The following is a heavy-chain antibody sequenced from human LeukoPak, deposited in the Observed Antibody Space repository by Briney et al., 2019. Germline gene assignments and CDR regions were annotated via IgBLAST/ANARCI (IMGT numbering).Heavy chain of an antibody. V-gene: IGHV3-11*06. CDR3: ARDPGGWLQFPFFDY. D-gene: IGHD5-24*01. Sequence: GGSLRLSCAASGFTFSDYYMSWIRQAPGKGLEWVSYISSSSSYTNYADSVKGRFTISRDNAKNSLYLQMNSLRAEDTAVYYCARDPGGWLQFPFFDYWGQGTLVTVSS. CDR2: ISSSSSYT. J-gene: IGHJ4*02. CDR1: GFTFSDYY.